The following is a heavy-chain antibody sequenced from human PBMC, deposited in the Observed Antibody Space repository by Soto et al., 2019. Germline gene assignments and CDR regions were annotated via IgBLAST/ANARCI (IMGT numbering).Heavy chain of an antibody. Sequence: GASVKVSCKASGYTFTSYGINWVRQAPGQGLERMGWIGAYSGNTDYAQTYQDRVTMTADTSTSTAYMELRSLRPADTAVYYCSGPVDHFTGTDCYHYYHYGLAVWGQGTTVTVSS. CDR1: GYTFTSYG. CDR3: SGPVDHFTGTDCYHYYHYGLAV. CDR2: IGAYSGNT. D-gene: IGHD2-21*01. J-gene: IGHJ6*02. V-gene: IGHV1-18*01.